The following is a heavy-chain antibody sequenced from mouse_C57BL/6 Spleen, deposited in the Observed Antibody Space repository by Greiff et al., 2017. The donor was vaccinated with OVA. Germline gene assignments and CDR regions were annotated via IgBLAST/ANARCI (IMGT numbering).Heavy chain of an antibody. Sequence: VQLQQSGAELVRPGASVKLSCTASGFNIKDYYMHWVKQRPEQGLEWIGRIDPEDGDTEYAPKFQGKATMTADTSSNTAYLQLSSLTSEYTVVYYCTFYYSNYVWYFDVWGTGTTVTVSS. D-gene: IGHD2-5*01. CDR1: GFNIKDYY. V-gene: IGHV14-1*01. CDR3: TFYYSNYVWYFDV. J-gene: IGHJ1*03. CDR2: IDPEDGDT.